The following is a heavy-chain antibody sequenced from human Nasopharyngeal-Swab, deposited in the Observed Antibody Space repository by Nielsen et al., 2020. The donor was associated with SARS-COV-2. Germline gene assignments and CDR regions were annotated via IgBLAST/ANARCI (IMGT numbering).Heavy chain of an antibody. J-gene: IGHJ1*01. CDR1: GFTFSTYV. CDR2: LKQDGSET. Sequence: GESLKISCAASGFTFSTYVMHWVRQAPGKGLEWVALLKQDGSETFYADSVKGRFTISRDNAKNSLYLQMNSLGAEDTAVYYCARDLGGGYCTTTNCPGSWGQGTLVTVSS. D-gene: IGHD2-2*01. CDR3: ARDLGGGYCTTTNCPGS. V-gene: IGHV3-30*12.